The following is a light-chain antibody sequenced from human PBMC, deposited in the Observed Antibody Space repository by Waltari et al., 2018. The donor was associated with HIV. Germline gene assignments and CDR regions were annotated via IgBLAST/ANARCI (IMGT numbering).Light chain of an antibody. CDR3: CSCPRSGIRYV. CDR1: SSNVGSDDL. Sequence: QSALTQPASVSVSPGQSITISCTGTSSNVGSDDLVSWYQQHPGEAPKLIIYEVTKRPSGVSNRFSGSKAGNTASLTISGLQAEDEADYYCCSCPRSGIRYVFGTGTKVTVL. CDR2: EVT. J-gene: IGLJ1*01. V-gene: IGLV2-23*02.